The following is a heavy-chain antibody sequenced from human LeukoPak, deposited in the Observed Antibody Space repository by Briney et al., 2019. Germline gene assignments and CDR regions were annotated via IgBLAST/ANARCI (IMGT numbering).Heavy chain of an antibody. Sequence: GGSLRLSCAASGFTFDDHAMHWVRQAPGKGLEWVSVLDTGGSTYYADSVKGRFSISRENSKNTMYIQMSSMRGEDTDVYYCARKKYYYDISRLWAAFDIWGQGKMVTVSS. CDR2: LDTGGST. V-gene: IGHV3-53*01. J-gene: IGHJ3*02. CDR1: GFTFDDHA. CDR3: ARKKYYYDISRLWAAFDI. D-gene: IGHD3-22*01.